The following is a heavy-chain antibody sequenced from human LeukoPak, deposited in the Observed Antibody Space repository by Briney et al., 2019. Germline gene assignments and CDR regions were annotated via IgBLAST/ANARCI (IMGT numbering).Heavy chain of an antibody. CDR2: IGGSRSYI. V-gene: IGHV3-21*01. D-gene: IGHD6-19*01. Sequence: GGSLRLSCAASGFTFSSYAMNWVRQAPGKGLEWVSSIGGSRSYIYYADSVKGRFTISRDNAKNSLYLQMNSLRAEDTAVYYCARVEYSSVFNWYFDLWGRGTLVTVSS. CDR3: ARVEYSSVFNWYFDL. CDR1: GFTFSSYA. J-gene: IGHJ2*01.